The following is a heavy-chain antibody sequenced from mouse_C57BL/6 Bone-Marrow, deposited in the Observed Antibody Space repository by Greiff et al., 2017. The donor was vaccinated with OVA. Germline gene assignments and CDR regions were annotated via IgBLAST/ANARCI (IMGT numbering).Heavy chain of an antibody. D-gene: IGHD2-5*01. CDR2: IYPGTSDT. Sequence: DVQLQESGTVLARPGASVKMSCKTSGYTFTSYWMHWVKQRPGQGLEWIGAIYPGTSDTSYNQKFTGKAKLTAVTSASTAYMELSSLTNEDSAVYDYTRARYSNLYYYAIDYWGQGTSVTVSS. CDR1: GYTFTSYW. CDR3: TRARYSNLYYYAIDY. J-gene: IGHJ4*01. V-gene: IGHV1-5*01.